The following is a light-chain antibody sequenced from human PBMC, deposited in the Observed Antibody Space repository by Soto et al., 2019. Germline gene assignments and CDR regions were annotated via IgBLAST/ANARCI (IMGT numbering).Light chain of an antibody. CDR3: QQYDSIALT. CDR1: QSVLYSSNNKNC. CDR2: WAS. J-gene: IGKJ4*01. Sequence: IVMTQSPDSLAVSLGERATINCKYSQSVLYSSNNKNCLSWYQQKPGQPPKLLIYWASTRESGVPDRFSGSGSGTDFTLTISSLQAEDVAVYYCQQYDSIALTFGGGTRVEIK. V-gene: IGKV4-1*01.